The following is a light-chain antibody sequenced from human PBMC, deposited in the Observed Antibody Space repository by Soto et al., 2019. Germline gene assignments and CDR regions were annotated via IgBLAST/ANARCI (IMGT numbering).Light chain of an antibody. CDR3: SSYTSTNPWV. V-gene: IGLV2-14*01. Sequence: QSVLTQPASVSGSPGQSITISCTGTSSDVGGHNYVSWYQQHPGKAPKFMIFEVSNRPSGVSNRFSGSKSGNTASLTISGLQAEDEADYYCSSYTSTNPWVFGGGTKLTVL. CDR2: EVS. CDR1: SSDVGGHNY. J-gene: IGLJ3*02.